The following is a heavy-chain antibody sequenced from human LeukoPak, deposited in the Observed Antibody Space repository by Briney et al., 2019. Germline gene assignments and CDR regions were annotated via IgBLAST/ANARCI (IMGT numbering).Heavy chain of an antibody. CDR2: IRNKANSYRT. J-gene: IGHJ4*02. D-gene: IGHD6-13*01. Sequence: GGSLRLSCAASGFTISDHYMDWVRQAPGKGLEWIGRIRNKANSYRTEFAASVKGRFTLSIDDSKNSLYLQMNSLKTEDTAVYYCARVQPTYRNSWSFDYWGQGTLVTVSS. CDR3: ARVQPTYRNSWSFDY. V-gene: IGHV3-72*01. CDR1: GFTISDHY.